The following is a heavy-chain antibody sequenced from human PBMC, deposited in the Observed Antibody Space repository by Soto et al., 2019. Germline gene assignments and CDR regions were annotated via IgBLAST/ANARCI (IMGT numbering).Heavy chain of an antibody. V-gene: IGHV1-46*01. CDR1: GYTFTSYH. J-gene: IGHJ3*02. CDR2: INPSGGST. Sequence: ALVKVSCKASGYTFTSYHMHWVRQATGQGLEWMGIINPSGGSTSYAQKFQGRVTMTRDTSTSTVYMELSSLRSEDTAVYYCARDFIEAFDIWGQGTMVTVSS. CDR3: ARDFIEAFDI.